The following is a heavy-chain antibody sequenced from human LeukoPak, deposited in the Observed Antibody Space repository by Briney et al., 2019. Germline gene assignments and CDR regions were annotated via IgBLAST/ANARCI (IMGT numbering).Heavy chain of an antibody. CDR2: ISGSGGST. CDR1: GFTFTTYP. D-gene: IGHD5-24*01. V-gene: IGHV3-23*01. Sequence: GGSLRLSCAASGFTFTTYPMSWVRQVPGKGLEWVSAISGSGGSTYYADSVKGRFTISRDNSKSTLFLQMNSLRAEDTAVYYCAKDPRVGSRVATPCHWGQGTLVTVSS. CDR3: AKDPRVGSRVATPCH. J-gene: IGHJ4*02.